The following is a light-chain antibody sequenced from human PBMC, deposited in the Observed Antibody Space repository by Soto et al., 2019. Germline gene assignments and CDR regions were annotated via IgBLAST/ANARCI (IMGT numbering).Light chain of an antibody. V-gene: IGLV2-8*01. CDR3: SSFAGSNNFPYV. J-gene: IGLJ1*01. CDR2: EIN. Sequence: QYVLTQPPSAFGSPGQSVTISCTGTSSDVGAYDYVSWYQQHPGKAPKLMIYEINKRPSGVPDRFSGSKSGNTASLTVSGLQAEDEADYYCSSFAGSNNFPYVFGTGTKLTVL. CDR1: SSDVGAYDY.